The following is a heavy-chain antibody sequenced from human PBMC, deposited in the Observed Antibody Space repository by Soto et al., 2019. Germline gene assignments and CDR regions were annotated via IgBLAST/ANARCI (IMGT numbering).Heavy chain of an antibody. J-gene: IGHJ6*02. CDR2: IKQDGSEK. CDR3: ARDLSGSNYYYYGMDV. D-gene: IGHD6-25*01. CDR1: GFTFSSYW. Sequence: GGSLRLSCAASGFTFSSYWMSWVRQAPGKGLEWVANIKQDGSEKYYVDSVKGRFTISRDNAKNSLYLQMNSLRAEDTAVYYCARDLSGSNYYYYGMDVWGQGTKVTVSS. V-gene: IGHV3-7*05.